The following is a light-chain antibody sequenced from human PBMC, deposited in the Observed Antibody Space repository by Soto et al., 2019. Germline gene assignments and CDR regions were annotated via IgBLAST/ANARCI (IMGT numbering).Light chain of an antibody. Sequence: QSALTQPASVSGSPGQSITISCTGTSSDVGGYNYVSWYQQHPGKAPKLMIYEVSNRPSGVSNRFSGSKSGNTASLTISGLQAEDEADYYCSSYTSRNTLDYVFGPGTKVTVL. CDR1: SSDVGGYNY. V-gene: IGLV2-14*01. CDR2: EVS. CDR3: SSYTSRNTLDYV. J-gene: IGLJ1*01.